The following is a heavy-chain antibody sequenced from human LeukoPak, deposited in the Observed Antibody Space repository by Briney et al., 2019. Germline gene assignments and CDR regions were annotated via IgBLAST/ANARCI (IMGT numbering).Heavy chain of an antibody. J-gene: IGHJ4*02. CDR2: INSDGSRT. Sequence: GGSLRLSCAASGFTFSSYWMHWVRQAPGKGLVWVSRINSDGSRTSYADSVKGRFTISRDNSKNTVYLQMNSLSAEDAAVYYCVKDDGWVQYANWGQGTLVTVSS. CDR1: GFTFSSYW. CDR3: VKDDGWVQYAN. D-gene: IGHD5-24*01. V-gene: IGHV3-74*01.